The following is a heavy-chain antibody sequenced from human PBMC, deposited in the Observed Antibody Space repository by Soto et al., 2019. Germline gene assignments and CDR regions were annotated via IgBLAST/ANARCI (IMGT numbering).Heavy chain of an antibody. CDR3: ARATSSSLEWLSPYYFDY. V-gene: IGHV6-1*01. D-gene: IGHD3-3*01. CDR2: TYYRSKWYN. CDR1: GDSVSSNRAA. Sequence: SQTLSLTCAISGDSVSSNRAAWNWIRQSPSRGLEWLGRTYYRSKWYNDYAVSVKSRITINPDTSKNQFSLQLNSVTPEDTAVYYCARATSSSLEWLSPYYFDYWGQGTLVNVSS. J-gene: IGHJ4*02.